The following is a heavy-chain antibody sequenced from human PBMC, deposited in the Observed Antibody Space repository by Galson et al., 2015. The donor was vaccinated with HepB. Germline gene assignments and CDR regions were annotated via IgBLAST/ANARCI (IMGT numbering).Heavy chain of an antibody. D-gene: IGHD3-10*01. CDR1: GFTFEDYA. J-gene: IGHJ6*02. CDR2: ISWNSDFK. V-gene: IGHV3-9*01. CDR3: AQDLTYYYGSGSYFVGMDV. Sequence: SLRLSCAASGFTFEDYAMHWVRQVPGKGLEWVSGISWNSDFKGYADSVRGRFTISRDNAKYFLYLQMNSLRAEDTALYYCAQDLTYYYGSGSYFVGMDVWGQGTTVTVSS.